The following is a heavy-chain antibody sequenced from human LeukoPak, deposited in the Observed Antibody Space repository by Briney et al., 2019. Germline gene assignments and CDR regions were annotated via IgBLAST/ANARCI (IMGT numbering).Heavy chain of an antibody. CDR3: ATGVFRGIAVAGPWNY. V-gene: IGHV1-24*01. D-gene: IGHD6-19*01. CDR2: FDPEDGET. Sequence: ASVKVSCKVSGYTLTELSMHWVRQAPGKGLEWMGGFDPEDGETIYAQKFQGRVTMTEDTSTDTAYMELSSLRSEDTAVYYCATGVFRGIAVAGPWNYWGQGTLVTVSS. CDR1: GYTLTELS. J-gene: IGHJ4*02.